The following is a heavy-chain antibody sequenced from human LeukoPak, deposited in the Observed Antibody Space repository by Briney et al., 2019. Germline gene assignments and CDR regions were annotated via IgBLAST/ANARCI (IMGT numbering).Heavy chain of an antibody. V-gene: IGHV4-59*01. D-gene: IGHD2-15*01. CDR3: ARSTDIVVVVAATPIGFDP. J-gene: IGHJ5*02. CDR1: GGSISSYY. CDR2: IYYSGST. Sequence: PSETLSLTCTVSGGSISSYYWSWIRQPPGKGLEWIGYIYYSGSTNYNPSLKSRVTISVDTSKNQFSLKLSSVTAADTAVYYCARSTDIVVVVAATPIGFDPWGQGTLVTVSS.